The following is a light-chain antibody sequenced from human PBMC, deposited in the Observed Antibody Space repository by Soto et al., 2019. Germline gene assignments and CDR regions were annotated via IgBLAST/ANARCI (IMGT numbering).Light chain of an antibody. CDR2: GAS. V-gene: IGKV3-20*01. Sequence: EIVLTQSPGTLSLSLGERATLSCRASQSVSSSYLAWYRQRPGQAPRLLIYGASIRATGIPVRFSGSGSGTDFTLTISRVEPEDFAVYYCQQFGSSPSFGPGTTVDI. CDR3: QQFGSSPS. J-gene: IGKJ3*01. CDR1: QSVSSSY.